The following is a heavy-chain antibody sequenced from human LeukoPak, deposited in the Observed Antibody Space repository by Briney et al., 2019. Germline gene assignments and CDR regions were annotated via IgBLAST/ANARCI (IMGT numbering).Heavy chain of an antibody. CDR1: GFTFNYYA. CDR2: ISDSGGST. D-gene: IGHD5-18*01. J-gene: IGHJ4*02. Sequence: GGSLRLSCAASGFTFNYYAMSWVRQAPGKGLVWVSGISDSGGSTYYTDSVKGRFTISRDNSKNTVYLQMNNLRAEDTAVYFCARHDSFIPYWGQGSLVTVSS. CDR3: ARHDSFIPY. V-gene: IGHV3-23*01.